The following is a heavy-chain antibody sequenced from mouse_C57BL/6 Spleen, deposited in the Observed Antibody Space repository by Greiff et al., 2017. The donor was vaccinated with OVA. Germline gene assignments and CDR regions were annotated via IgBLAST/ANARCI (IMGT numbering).Heavy chain of an antibody. J-gene: IGHJ4*01. CDR3: AGWGLLPSD. V-gene: IGHV14-3*01. CDR1: GFTIKNTS. D-gene: IGHD2-13*01. CDR2: IDPANGNT. Sequence: VQLQQSVAELVRPGASVKLSCTASGFTIKNTSMHWVKQRPEQGLEWIGWIDPANGNTKYAPKFQGKATITADTSSNTAYLQLSSLTSEDTAIYYCAGWGLLPSDWGQRTTVTVSS.